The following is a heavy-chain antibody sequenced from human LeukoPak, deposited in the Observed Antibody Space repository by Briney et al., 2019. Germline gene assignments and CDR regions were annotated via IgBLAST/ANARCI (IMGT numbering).Heavy chain of an antibody. J-gene: IGHJ3*02. Sequence: GGSLRLSCAASGFTFSSYWMSWVRQAPGKGLEWVAHIKSDGSEKYYVDSVKGRFTISRDNAKNSLYLPMNSLRAEDTAVYYCARNSRYSFDIWGQGTMVTVSS. CDR2: IKSDGSEK. CDR3: ARNSRYSFDI. CDR1: GFTFSSYW. D-gene: IGHD4-11*01. V-gene: IGHV3-7*04.